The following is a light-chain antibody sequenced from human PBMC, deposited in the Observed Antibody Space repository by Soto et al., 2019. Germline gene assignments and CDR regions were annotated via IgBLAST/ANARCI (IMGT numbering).Light chain of an antibody. CDR1: NSNIGNKD. CDR3: GTWDSGLSVVV. J-gene: IGLJ2*01. Sequence: QSVLTQPPSVSAAPGQKVTISCSGSNSNIGNKDVSWYQQFPGTASKLLIYDNNRRPSGIPDRFSASKSGTLATLAITGLQTGDEADYYCGTWDSGLSVVVFGGGTKLTVL. CDR2: DNN. V-gene: IGLV1-51*01.